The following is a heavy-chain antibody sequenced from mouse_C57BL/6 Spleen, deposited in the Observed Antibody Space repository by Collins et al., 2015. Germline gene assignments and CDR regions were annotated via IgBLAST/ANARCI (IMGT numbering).Heavy chain of an antibody. V-gene: IGHV1-26*01. CDR1: GYTFTDYY. CDR3: ARGAYDAMDY. Sequence: EVQLQQSGPELVKPGASVKISCKASGYTFTDYYMNWVKQSHGKSLEWIGDINPNNGGTSYNQKFKGKATLTVDKSSSTAYMELRSLTSEDSAVYYCARGAYDAMDYWGQGTSVTVSS. CDR2: INPNNGGT. J-gene: IGHJ4*01.